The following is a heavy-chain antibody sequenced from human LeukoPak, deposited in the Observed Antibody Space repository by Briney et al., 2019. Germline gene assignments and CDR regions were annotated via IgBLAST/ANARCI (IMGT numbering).Heavy chain of an antibody. D-gene: IGHD1-26*01. V-gene: IGHV3-23*01. Sequence: PGGSLRLSCAASGFTFSTYAMSWFRQAPGKGLEWVSAISGSGGSTYYADSVKGRFTISRDNSKNTLYLQMNSLRAEDTAVYYCAKGEKYYYYYYMDVWGKGTTVTVSS. CDR3: AKGEKYYYYYYMDV. CDR1: GFTFSTYA. CDR2: ISGSGGST. J-gene: IGHJ6*03.